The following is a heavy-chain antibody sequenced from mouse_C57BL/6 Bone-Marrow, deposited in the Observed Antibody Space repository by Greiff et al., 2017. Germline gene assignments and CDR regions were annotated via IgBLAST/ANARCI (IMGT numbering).Heavy chain of an antibody. J-gene: IGHJ1*03. D-gene: IGHD1-1*01. CDR1: GYAFSSSW. V-gene: IGHV1-82*01. CDR3: ARWPTVVATRYFDV. Sequence: VQLQQSGPELVKPGASVKISCKASGYAFSSSWMNWVKQRPGKGLEWIGRIYPGDGDTNYNGKFKGKATLTADKSSSTAYMQLSRLTSEDSAVYFCARWPTVVATRYFDVWGTGTTVTVSS. CDR2: IYPGDGDT.